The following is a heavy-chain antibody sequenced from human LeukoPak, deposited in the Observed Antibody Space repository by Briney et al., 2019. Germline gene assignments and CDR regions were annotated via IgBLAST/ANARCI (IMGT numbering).Heavy chain of an antibody. CDR1: GYTFTGYY. D-gene: IGHD5-12*01. V-gene: IGHV1-2*02. CDR2: INPNSGGT. J-gene: IGHJ4*02. Sequence: ASVKVSCKASGYTFTGYYMHWVRQAPAQGLEWMGWINPNSGGTNYAQNFQDRVTMTRDTSISTAYMELSRLRSDDTAVYYCARVMMATIIPSVYFDYWGQGTLVTVSS. CDR3: ARVMMATIIPSVYFDY.